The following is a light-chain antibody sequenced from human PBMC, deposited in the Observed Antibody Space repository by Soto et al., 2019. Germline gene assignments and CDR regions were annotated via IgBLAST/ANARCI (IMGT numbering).Light chain of an antibody. CDR1: SSDVGGYNY. CDR3: SSYTSSSTPYV. Sequence: QSALTQPASVSGSPGQSITISCTGPSSDVGGYNYVSWYQQHPGKAPKLMIYEVSNRPSGVSNRFSGSKSGNTASLTISGLQDEDEADYYCSSYTSSSTPYVFGTGTKVTVL. V-gene: IGLV2-14*01. CDR2: EVS. J-gene: IGLJ1*01.